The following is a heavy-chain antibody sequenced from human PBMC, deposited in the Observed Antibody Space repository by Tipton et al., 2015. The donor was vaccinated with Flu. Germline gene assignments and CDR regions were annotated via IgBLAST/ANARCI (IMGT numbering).Heavy chain of an antibody. J-gene: IGHJ3*02. CDR3: ATLGNSGTDGFDI. V-gene: IGHV3-66*02. D-gene: IGHD5-12*01. Sequence: QLVQSGGGLVQPGGSLRLSCAASGFTVSSKYMGWVRQAPGKGLQWVSVIYRGGTTYVADSVKGRCTIPRDNSKNTLYLQWNSLTSEDTAVYYCATLGNSGTDGFDIWGQGTMVTISS. CDR1: GFTVSSKY. CDR2: IYRGGTT.